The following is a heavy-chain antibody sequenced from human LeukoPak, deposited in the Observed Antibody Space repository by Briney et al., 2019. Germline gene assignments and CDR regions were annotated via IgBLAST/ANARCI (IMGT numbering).Heavy chain of an antibody. D-gene: IGHD3-10*01. V-gene: IGHV1-46*01. CDR1: GYTFTSYY. CDR3: ARTSMVRGVISPNFDY. J-gene: IGHJ4*02. Sequence: ASVKVSCKASGYTFTSYYMHWVRQAPGQGLEWMGIINPSGGSTSYAQKFQGRVTMTRDTSTSTVYMELSSLRSEDTAVYYCARTSMVRGVISPNFDYWGQGTLVTASS. CDR2: INPSGGST.